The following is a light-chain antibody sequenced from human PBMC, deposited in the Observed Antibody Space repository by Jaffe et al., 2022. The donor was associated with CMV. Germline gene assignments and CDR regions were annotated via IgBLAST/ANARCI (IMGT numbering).Light chain of an antibody. CDR1: QSVSSY. CDR3: QQRSNWPPF. CDR2: DAS. Sequence: EIVLTQSPATLSLSPGERATLSCRASQSVSSYLAWYQQKPGQAPRLLIYDASNRATGIPPRFSGSGSGTDFTLTISSLEPEDFAVYYCQQRSNWPPFFGQGTRLEIK. V-gene: IGKV3-11*01. J-gene: IGKJ5*01.